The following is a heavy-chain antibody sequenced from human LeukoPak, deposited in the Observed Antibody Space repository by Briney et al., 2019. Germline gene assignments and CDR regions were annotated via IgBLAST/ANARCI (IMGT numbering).Heavy chain of an antibody. J-gene: IGHJ4*02. CDR1: GYTFTGYY. CDR3: ARPPGGNSPFDY. CDR2: INPNSGGT. V-gene: IGHV1-2*02. D-gene: IGHD4-23*01. Sequence: ASVKVSCKASGYTFTGYYMHWVRQAPGQGLEWMGWINPNSGGTNYAQKFQGRVTMTRDTSISTAYMELSRLRSDDTAVYYCARPPGGNSPFDYWGQGTLVTVSS.